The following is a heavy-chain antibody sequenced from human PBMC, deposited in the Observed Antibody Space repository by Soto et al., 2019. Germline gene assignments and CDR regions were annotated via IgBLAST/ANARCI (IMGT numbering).Heavy chain of an antibody. CDR3: ARETLYSGGGRYYCCYGRGV. D-gene: IGHD5-18*01. CDR2: IIPIFGTA. CDR1: GGIFSSYS. J-gene: IGHJ6*02. V-gene: IGHV1-69*13. Sequence: SVKVSCKASGGIFSSYSISWVRQAPGQGLEWMGGIIPIFGTANYAQKFQGRVTITADESKSTANMALSSLGSEDTAVYYCARETLYSGGGRYYCCYGRGVLGQGTTVNVSS.